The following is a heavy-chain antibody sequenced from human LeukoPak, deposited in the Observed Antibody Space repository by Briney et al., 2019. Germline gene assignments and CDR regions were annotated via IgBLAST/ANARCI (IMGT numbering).Heavy chain of an antibody. J-gene: IGHJ4*02. D-gene: IGHD4-17*01. CDR2: ISAYNGNT. CDR3: ARDLISLTVTTPLSDY. Sequence: SVKVSCKASGYTFTSYGISWVRPAPGQGLEWMGWISAYNGNTNYAQKLQGRVTMTTDTSTSTAYMELRSLRSDDTAVYYCARDLISLTVTTPLSDYWGQGTLVTVSS. V-gene: IGHV1-18*01. CDR1: GYTFTSYG.